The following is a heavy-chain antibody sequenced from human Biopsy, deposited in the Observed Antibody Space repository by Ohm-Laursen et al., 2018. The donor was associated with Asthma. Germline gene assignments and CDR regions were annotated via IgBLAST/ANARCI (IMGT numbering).Heavy chain of an antibody. Sequence: SLRLSCAASGFAVSRDHMFWVRQAPGKGLEWVAVISYDGSSIYYADSVKGRFTISRDNSKNTLSLQMNSLTAEDTAVYYCAREGVAGTHIEDWGQGTLATVSS. CDR2: ISYDGSSI. J-gene: IGHJ4*02. CDR3: AREGVAGTHIED. D-gene: IGHD6-19*01. CDR1: GFAVSRDH. V-gene: IGHV3-30-3*01.